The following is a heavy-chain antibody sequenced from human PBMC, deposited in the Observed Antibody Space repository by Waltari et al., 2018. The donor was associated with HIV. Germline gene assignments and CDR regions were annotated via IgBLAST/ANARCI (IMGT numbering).Heavy chain of an antibody. CDR2: INTNAGNP. D-gene: IGHD1-26*01. V-gene: IGHV7-4-1*02. CDR3: ARAREWELLYPIDY. Sequence: QVQLVQSGSELKKPGASVKVSCKASGYTFINYAMNWVRQAPGQGLEWMGWINTNAGNPTDAQGVTGRFVFSLDTSVSTAYLQISSLKTEDTAVYYCARAREWELLYPIDYWGQGTLVTVS. CDR1: GYTFINYA. J-gene: IGHJ4*02.